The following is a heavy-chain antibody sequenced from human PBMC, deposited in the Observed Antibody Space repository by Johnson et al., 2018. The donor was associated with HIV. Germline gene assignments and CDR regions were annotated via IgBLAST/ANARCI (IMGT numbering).Heavy chain of an antibody. V-gene: IGHV3-66*02. Sequence: VQLVESGGGVVQPERSLRLSCAASGFTFSSYAMSWVRQAPGKGLEWVSLIYSGSSTYHVDSVKGRFPISRDNSKNTLFLQMNSLRAEDTAVYYCARSFRTIAARPDAFDIWGQGTMVTVSS. D-gene: IGHD6-6*01. CDR3: ARSFRTIAARPDAFDI. J-gene: IGHJ3*02. CDR1: GFTFSSYA. CDR2: IYSGSST.